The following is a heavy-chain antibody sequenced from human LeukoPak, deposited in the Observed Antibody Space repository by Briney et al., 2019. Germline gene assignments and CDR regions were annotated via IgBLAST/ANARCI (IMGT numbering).Heavy chain of an antibody. Sequence: ASVKVSCKASGGTFSSYAISWVRQAPGQGLEWMGGIIPIFGTANYAQKFQGRVTITTDESTSTAYMELSSLRSEDTAVYYCARGNPYPHYYDSSGYDYWGQGTLVTVSS. D-gene: IGHD3-22*01. CDR3: ARGNPYPHYYDSSGYDY. V-gene: IGHV1-69*05. CDR1: GGTFSSYA. J-gene: IGHJ4*02. CDR2: IIPIFGTA.